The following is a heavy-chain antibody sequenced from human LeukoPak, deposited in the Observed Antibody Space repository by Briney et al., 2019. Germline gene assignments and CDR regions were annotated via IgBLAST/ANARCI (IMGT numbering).Heavy chain of an antibody. CDR2: IYSGGST. Sequence: GGSLRLSCAASGFTVSSNYMSWVRQAPGKGLEWVSVIYSGGSTYYADSVKGRFTISRDNSKNTLYLQMNSLRAEDTAVYYCARDFWGGFGELSTPIRYWGQGTLVTVSS. V-gene: IGHV3-66*01. CDR3: ARDFWGGFGELSTPIRY. J-gene: IGHJ4*02. D-gene: IGHD3-10*01. CDR1: GFTVSSNY.